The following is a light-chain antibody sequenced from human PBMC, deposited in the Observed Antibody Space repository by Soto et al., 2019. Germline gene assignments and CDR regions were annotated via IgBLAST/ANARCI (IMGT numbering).Light chain of an antibody. CDR1: QSVDGTY. CDR3: QHYDSLRT. CDR2: GAS. J-gene: IGKJ1*01. V-gene: IGKV3-20*01. Sequence: DIVLTQSPGTLSLSPGESATLSCRASQSVDGTYITWYQQKPGQAPRLLIYGASGRATGIPDRFSGSGSGTDFTLTISRLEPEDFAVYYCQHYDSLRTFGQGTKVEVK.